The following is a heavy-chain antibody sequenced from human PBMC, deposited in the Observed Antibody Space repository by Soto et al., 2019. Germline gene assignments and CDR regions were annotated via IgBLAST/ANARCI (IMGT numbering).Heavy chain of an antibody. Sequence: QVQLVQSGAEVKKPGASVKVSCKASGYTLTTFFMHWVRQAPGQGLEWMGVINRGYPAGRRTTYAKKFQGRVTMPTDTSTSTVQIELSRLRSDDSAVYYYAREAIVGGATTGMAVWGQGTRVTVSS. D-gene: IGHD1-26*01. CDR1: GYTLTTFF. CDR3: AREAIVGGATTGMAV. J-gene: IGHJ6*02. V-gene: IGHV1-46*01. CDR2: INRGYPAGRRT.